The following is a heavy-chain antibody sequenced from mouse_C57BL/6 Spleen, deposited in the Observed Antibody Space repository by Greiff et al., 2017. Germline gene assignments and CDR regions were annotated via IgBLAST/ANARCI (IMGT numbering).Heavy chain of an antibody. CDR2: INPYNGGT. CDR1: GYTFTDYY. D-gene: IGHD2-2*01. Sequence: VQLQQPGPVLVKPGASVKMSCKASGYTFTDYYMNWVKQSPGKSLEWIGVINPYNGGTSYNQKFKGKATLTVDNSSSTAYMELSSLASEDSAVYYCARGGLRRKGSGDWGQGTTLTVSS. V-gene: IGHV1-19*01. CDR3: ARGGLRRKGSGD. J-gene: IGHJ2*01.